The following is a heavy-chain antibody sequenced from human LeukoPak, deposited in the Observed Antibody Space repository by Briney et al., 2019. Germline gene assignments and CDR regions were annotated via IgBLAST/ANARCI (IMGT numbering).Heavy chain of an antibody. CDR2: ISAYNGNT. D-gene: IGHD3-22*01. J-gene: IGHJ1*01. CDR1: GYTFTSYG. CDR3: ARDKYYDSSGYYHGYFQH. Sequence: ASVKVSCKASGYTFTSYGISWVRQAPGQGLEWMGRISAYNGNTNYAQKLQGRVTMTTDTSTSTAYMELRSLRSDDTAVYYCARDKYYDSSGYYHGYFQHWGQGTLVTVSS. V-gene: IGHV1-18*01.